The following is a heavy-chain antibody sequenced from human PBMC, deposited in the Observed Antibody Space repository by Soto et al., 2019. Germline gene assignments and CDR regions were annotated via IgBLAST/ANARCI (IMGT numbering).Heavy chain of an antibody. CDR2: AYYRSRWIY. CDR3: ARGVPGWYYFDY. Sequence: SQTLSLTCAISGDSVSNNGATWNWIRQSPSRGLEWLGRAYYRSRWIYDYAMSVKSRISINPDTSKNQFSLKLSSVTAADTAVYYCARGVPGWYYFDYWGQGTLVTVSS. J-gene: IGHJ4*02. CDR1: GDSVSNNGAT. D-gene: IGHD6-19*01. V-gene: IGHV6-1*01.